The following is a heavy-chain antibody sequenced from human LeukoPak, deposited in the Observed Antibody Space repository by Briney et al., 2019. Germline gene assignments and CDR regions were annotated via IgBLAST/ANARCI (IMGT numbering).Heavy chain of an antibody. J-gene: IGHJ5*02. CDR1: GDSVSSNSAA. CDR2: TYYRSKWYY. Sequence: QTLSLTCAISGDSVSSNSAAWNWIRQSPSRGLEWLGRTYYRSKWYYDYAVSVKSRMTINPDTSKNQFSLQLNSVTPEDTAVYYCARGGSGWSVSLFDPWGQGALVTVSS. V-gene: IGHV6-1*01. CDR3: ARGGSGWSVSLFDP. D-gene: IGHD6-13*01.